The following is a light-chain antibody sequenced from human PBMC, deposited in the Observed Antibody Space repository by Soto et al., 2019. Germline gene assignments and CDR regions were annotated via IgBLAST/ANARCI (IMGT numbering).Light chain of an antibody. CDR1: SFNVGGNS. V-gene: IGLV1-44*01. CDR2: GND. Sequence: QSVLTQPPSASGTPGQRVTISCSGSSFNVGGNSVNWYQQVPGTAPKLLIFGNDHRPSGVPDRFSGSKSGTSASLAISGLQSEDEADYYCAAWDDSLNGVIFGGGTKVTVL. J-gene: IGLJ2*01. CDR3: AAWDDSLNGVI.